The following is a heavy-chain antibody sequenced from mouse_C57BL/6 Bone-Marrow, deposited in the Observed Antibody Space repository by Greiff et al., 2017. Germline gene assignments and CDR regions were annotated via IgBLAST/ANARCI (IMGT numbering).Heavy chain of an antibody. CDR3: ARRYYGSSYDPLWDY. V-gene: IGHV5-6*01. CDR2: ISSGGSYT. D-gene: IGHD1-1*01. J-gene: IGHJ2*01. CDR1: GFTFSSYG. Sequence: EVQLVESGGDLVKPGGSLKLSCAASGFTFSSYGMSWVRQTPDKRLEWVATISSGGSYTYYPDSVKGRFTISRDNAKNTLYLQMSSLKSEDTAMHYCARRYYGSSYDPLWDYWGQGTTLTVSS.